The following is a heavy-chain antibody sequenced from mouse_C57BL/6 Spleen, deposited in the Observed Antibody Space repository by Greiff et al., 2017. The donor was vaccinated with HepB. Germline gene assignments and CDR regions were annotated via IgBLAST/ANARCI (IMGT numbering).Heavy chain of an antibody. Sequence: QVQLQQSGAELARPGASVKMSCKASGYTFTSYTMHWVNQRPGQGLEWIGYINPSSGYTKYNQKFKDKATLTADKSSSTAYMQLSSLTSEDSAVYYCATTDEFDYWGQGTTLTVSS. V-gene: IGHV1-4*01. CDR2: INPSSGYT. CDR1: GYTFTSYT. J-gene: IGHJ2*01. CDR3: ATTDEFDY.